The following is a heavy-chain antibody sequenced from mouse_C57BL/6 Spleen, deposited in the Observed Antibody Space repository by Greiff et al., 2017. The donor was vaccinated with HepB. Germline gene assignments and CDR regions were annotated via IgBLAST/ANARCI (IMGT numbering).Heavy chain of an antibody. Sequence: EVQLVESGGGLVKPGGSLKLSCAASGFTFSSYTMSWVRQTPEKRLEWVATISGGGGNTYYPDSVKGRFTISRDNAKNTLYLQMSSLRSEDTALYYCARRDYGSYYYFDYWGQGTTLTVSS. J-gene: IGHJ2*01. CDR2: ISGGGGNT. CDR1: GFTFSSYT. CDR3: ARRDYGSYYYFDY. V-gene: IGHV5-9*01. D-gene: IGHD1-1*01.